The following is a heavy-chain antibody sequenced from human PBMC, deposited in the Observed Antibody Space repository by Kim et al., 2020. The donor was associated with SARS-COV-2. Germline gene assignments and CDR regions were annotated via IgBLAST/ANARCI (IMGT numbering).Heavy chain of an antibody. CDR3: ARVVTPYYYYYYMDV. D-gene: IGHD2-15*01. J-gene: IGHJ6*03. V-gene: IGHV1-69*01. Sequence: QKLQGRVTITADESTSTAYMELSSLRSEDTAVYYCARVVTPYYYYYYMDVWGKGTTVTVSS.